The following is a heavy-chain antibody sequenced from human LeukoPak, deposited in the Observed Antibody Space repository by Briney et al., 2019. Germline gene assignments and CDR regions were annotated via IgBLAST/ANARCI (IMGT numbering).Heavy chain of an antibody. Sequence: SESLSLTCAASGGSISTYYWSWIRQPPGKGLEWIGFIYYSGSTNYNPSLMSRSTVTVDTSKNQYSLKLSSVTAADKAGYYCVRGGRDVVLYWGQGTLVTVSS. V-gene: IGHV4-59*08. CDR1: GGSISTYY. CDR2: IYYSGST. J-gene: IGHJ4*02. D-gene: IGHD2-8*01. CDR3: VRGGRDVVLY.